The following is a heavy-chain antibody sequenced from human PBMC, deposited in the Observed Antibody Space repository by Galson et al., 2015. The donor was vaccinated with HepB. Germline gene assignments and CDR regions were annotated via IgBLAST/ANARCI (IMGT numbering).Heavy chain of an antibody. CDR2: MNTTTGKP. CDR3: ARSPLRFLDWLPYYDYYYMDV. D-gene: IGHD3-3*01. Sequence: SVKVSCKASGYTFTDYVVNWVRQAPGQGLEWMGWMNTTTGKPTYAPGFPGRFVFSLDTSVTTAYLQISSLETDDTAVYYCARSPLRFLDWLPYYDYYYMDVWGEGTTVTVSS. V-gene: IGHV7-4-1*02. J-gene: IGHJ6*03. CDR1: GYTFTDYV.